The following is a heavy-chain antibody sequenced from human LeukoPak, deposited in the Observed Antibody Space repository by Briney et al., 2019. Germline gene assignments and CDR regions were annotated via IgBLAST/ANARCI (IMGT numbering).Heavy chain of an antibody. V-gene: IGHV4-59*01. D-gene: IGHD2-2*02. CDR1: GDSISSYY. CDR3: ARSNLGYCSSTSCYTFDY. J-gene: IGHJ4*02. CDR2: IYYSGST. Sequence: SETLSLTCTVSGDSISSYYWGWIQQPPGKGLEWIGYIYYSGSTNYNPSLKSRVTISVGTSKNQFSLKLSSVTAADTAVYYCARSNLGYCSSTSCYTFDYWGQGTLVTVSS.